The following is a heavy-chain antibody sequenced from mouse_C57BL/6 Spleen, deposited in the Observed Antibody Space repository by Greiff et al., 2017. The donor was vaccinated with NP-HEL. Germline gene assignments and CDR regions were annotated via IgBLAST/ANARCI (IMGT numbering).Heavy chain of an antibody. Sequence: QVQLQQSGAELVKPGASVKISCKASGYAFSSYWMNWVKQRPGKGLEWIGQIYPGDGDTHYNGKFKGKATLIADKSSSPASMQLGSLTSDDSAVYFCARSCDLYYAMDDWGQGTSVTVSS. CDR1: GYAFSSYW. V-gene: IGHV1-80*01. J-gene: IGHJ4*01. CDR2: IYPGDGDT. CDR3: ARSCDLYYAMDD.